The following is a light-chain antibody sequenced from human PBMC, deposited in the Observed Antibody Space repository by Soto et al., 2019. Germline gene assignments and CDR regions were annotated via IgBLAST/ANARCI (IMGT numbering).Light chain of an antibody. V-gene: IGLV1-40*01. J-gene: IGLJ3*02. CDR3: QSYDTSLSVCV. CDR1: SSNIGAGYD. CDR2: DNT. Sequence: QSVLTQPPSVSGAPGQRVTISCTGSSSNIGAGYDVHWYQQLPGTAPKLLIYDNTNRPSGVPDRFSGSKSGASASLAITGLQAEDEADYYCQSYDTSLSVCVFGGGTK.